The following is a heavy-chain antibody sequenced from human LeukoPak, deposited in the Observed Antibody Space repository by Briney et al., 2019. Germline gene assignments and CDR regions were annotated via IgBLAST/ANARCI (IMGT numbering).Heavy chain of an antibody. D-gene: IGHD2-2*01. CDR1: GFTFSSYS. CDR2: ISSSSSYI. CDR3: ARDRIVVVPAALVFDP. V-gene: IGHV3-21*01. J-gene: IGHJ5*02. Sequence: GGSLRLSCAASGFTFSSYSMNWVRQAPGKGLEWVSSISSSSSYIYYADSVKGRFTISRDNAKNSLYLQMNSLRAEDTAVYYCARDRIVVVPAALVFDPWRQGTLVTVPP.